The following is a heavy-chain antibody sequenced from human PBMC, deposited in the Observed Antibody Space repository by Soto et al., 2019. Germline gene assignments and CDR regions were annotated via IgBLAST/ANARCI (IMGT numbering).Heavy chain of an antibody. Sequence: QMQLVQSGPEVKKPGTSVKVSCKASTLTFTSSAVQWVRQARGQRLEWIGWIVVGSGNTKNAQNCQERVTITRDMSSGPAYLDLSILRSEDTAVYDCATHRKGATYYFDYWGQGTLLTVAS. CDR2: IVVGSGNT. J-gene: IGHJ4*02. CDR3: ATHRKGATYYFDY. CDR1: TLTFTSSA. D-gene: IGHD1-26*01. V-gene: IGHV1-58*01.